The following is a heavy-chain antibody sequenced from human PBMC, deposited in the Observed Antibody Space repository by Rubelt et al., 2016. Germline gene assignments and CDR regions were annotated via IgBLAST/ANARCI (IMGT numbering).Heavy chain of an antibody. CDR2: IYYSGST. Sequence: SLTCAVSGGSINDNNWWSWVRQPPGKGLEWIGSIYYSGSTYYNPSLRSRVTISVDTSKNQFSLKVTSVTAADTAVYFCARHIRDGTSGYYYGHWGQGTLVTVSS. CDR3: ARHIRDGTSGYYYGH. V-gene: IGHV4-39*01. D-gene: IGHD3-22*01. J-gene: IGHJ4*02. CDR1: GGSINDNNW.